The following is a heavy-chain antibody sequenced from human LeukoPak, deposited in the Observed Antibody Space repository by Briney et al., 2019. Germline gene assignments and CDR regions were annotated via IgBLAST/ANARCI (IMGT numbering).Heavy chain of an antibody. D-gene: IGHD4-11*01. CDR2: IYYSRDT. CDR3: ARGNGDYHAFDL. CDR1: GGSISSYY. J-gene: IGHJ3*01. Sequence: KPSETLSLTCTVSGGSISSYYWSWIRQPPGKGLEWIGNIYYSRDTFYSPPLKSRVTISVDSSRTQFSLKVTSVTAADTAVYYCARGNGDYHAFDLWGQGTMVSVSS. V-gene: IGHV4-59*12.